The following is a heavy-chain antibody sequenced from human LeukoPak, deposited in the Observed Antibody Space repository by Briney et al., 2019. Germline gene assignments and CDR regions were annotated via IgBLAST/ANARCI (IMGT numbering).Heavy chain of an antibody. CDR1: GFTFSSYS. J-gene: IGHJ4*02. Sequence: GESLRLSCAASGFTFSSYSMNWVRQAPGKGLEWVSYISSSSSTIYYADSVKGRFTISRDNAKNSLYLQMNSLRDEDTAVYYCARVSTVTTRSLGYWGQGTLVTVSS. V-gene: IGHV3-48*02. D-gene: IGHD4-17*01. CDR3: ARVSTVTTRSLGY. CDR2: ISSSSSTI.